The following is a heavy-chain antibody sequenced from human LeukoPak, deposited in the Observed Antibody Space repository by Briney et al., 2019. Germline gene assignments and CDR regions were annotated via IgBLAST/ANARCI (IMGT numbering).Heavy chain of an antibody. CDR2: IWYDGSNK. Sequence: GGSLRLSCAASGFTFSSYGMHCVRQAPGKGLERVAVIWYDGSNKYYADSEEGRFTISRDNSKNTLYLQMNSLRAEDTAVYYCAGEMKGYCSGGSCYDWGYFDYWGQGTLVTVSS. J-gene: IGHJ4*02. CDR3: AGEMKGYCSGGSCYDWGYFDY. V-gene: IGHV3-33*01. CDR1: GFTFSSYG. D-gene: IGHD2-15*01.